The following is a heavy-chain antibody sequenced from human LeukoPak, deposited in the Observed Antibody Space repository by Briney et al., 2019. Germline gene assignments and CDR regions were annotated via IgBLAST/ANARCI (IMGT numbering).Heavy chain of an antibody. J-gene: IGHJ6*03. D-gene: IGHD3-10*01. V-gene: IGHV4-4*07. Sequence: SETLSLTCTVSGGSISSYSWSWIRQPAGKGLEWIGRIYATGSTNYNPSLKSRVTMSVDTSKNQFSLKLSSVTAADTAVYYCARRGYGSGSYYKGPRYYYYMDVWGKGTTVTISS. CDR1: GGSISSYS. CDR3: ARRGYGSGSYYKGPRYYYYMDV. CDR2: IYATGST.